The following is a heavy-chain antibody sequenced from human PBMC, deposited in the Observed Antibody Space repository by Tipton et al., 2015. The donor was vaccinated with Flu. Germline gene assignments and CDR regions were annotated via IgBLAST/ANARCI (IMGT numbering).Heavy chain of an antibody. CDR3: ARDDGDYGSESYHYYYGMDV. J-gene: IGHJ6*02. V-gene: IGHV4-39*07. CDR1: GGSMGSSTYY. CDR2: IYYSGNT. D-gene: IGHD3-10*01. Sequence: TLSLTCTVSGGSMGSSTYYWNWIRQPPGKGLEWIGSIYYSGNTYNNPSLNSRVTVSADTSKNQFSLNLSSVTAADTAVYFCARDDGDYGSESYHYYYGMDVWGQGTTVTVSS.